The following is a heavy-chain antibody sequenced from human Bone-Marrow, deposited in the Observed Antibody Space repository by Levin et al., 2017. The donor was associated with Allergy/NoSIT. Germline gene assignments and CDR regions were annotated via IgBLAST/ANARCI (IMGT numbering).Heavy chain of an antibody. Sequence: GESLKISCKASGYTFTTYYMHWVRQAPGQGLEWMGLINPSGGSTVYAQKFRGRVTMTTDTSTSTFYMELSSLRSEDMAVYYCARDQAGVPFDYWGQGTLVTVSS. J-gene: IGHJ4*02. CDR1: GYTFTTYY. CDR2: INPSGGST. D-gene: IGHD2-8*01. V-gene: IGHV1-46*01. CDR3: ARDQAGVPFDY.